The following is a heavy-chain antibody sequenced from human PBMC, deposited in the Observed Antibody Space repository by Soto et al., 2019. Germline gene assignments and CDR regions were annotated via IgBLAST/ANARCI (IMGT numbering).Heavy chain of an antibody. D-gene: IGHD1-26*01. CDR2: IYYSGST. V-gene: IGHV4-39*02. Sequence: PSETLSLTCTVSGGSISSSSYYWGWIRQPPGKGLEWIGSIYYSGSTYYNPSLKSRVTISVDTSKNHFFLKLSSVTAADTAVYYCATQEVGGSYVYTFDPWGQGTLVTVSS. J-gene: IGHJ5*02. CDR1: GGSISSSSYY. CDR3: ATQEVGGSYVYTFDP.